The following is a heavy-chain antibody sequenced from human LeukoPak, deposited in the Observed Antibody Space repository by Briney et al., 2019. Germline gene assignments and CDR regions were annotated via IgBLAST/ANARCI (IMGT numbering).Heavy chain of an antibody. CDR2: ITSSGSHK. Sequence: GGSLRLSCAASGFPFNDYSMNWVRQTPGKGLEWVSSITSSGSHKYFADSLKGRITISRDNVNKLFYLQMSSLRVEDTAFYYCAKGAGGSYGAYYSDSWGQGILVTVSS. V-gene: IGHV3-21*01. CDR3: AKGAGGSYGAYYSDS. J-gene: IGHJ4*02. CDR1: GFPFNDYS. D-gene: IGHD1-26*01.